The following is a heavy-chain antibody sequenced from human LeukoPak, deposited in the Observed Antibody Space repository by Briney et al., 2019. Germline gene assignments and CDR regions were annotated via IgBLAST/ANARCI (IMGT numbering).Heavy chain of an antibody. J-gene: IGHJ4*02. Sequence: GESLKISCKGSGYTFTTYWIGWVRQMPGKGLEWMGIIYPGDSDTRYSPSFQGQVTISADKSISTAYLQWSSLKASDTAMYYCARQKSAYDSEFDYWGQGTLVTVSS. V-gene: IGHV5-51*01. CDR2: IYPGDSDT. CDR3: ARQKSAYDSEFDY. CDR1: GYTFTTYW. D-gene: IGHD3-3*01.